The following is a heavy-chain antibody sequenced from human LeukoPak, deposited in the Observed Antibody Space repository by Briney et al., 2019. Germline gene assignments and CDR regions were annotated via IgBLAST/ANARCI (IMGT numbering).Heavy chain of an antibody. V-gene: IGHV1-2*02. CDR3: ARDRGTTGPHAFDI. CDR1: GYTFTGYY. Sequence: ASVKVSCKASGYTFTGYYMHWVRQAPGQGLEWMGWINPNSGGTNYAQKFQGRATMTRDTSISTAYMELSRLRSDDTAVYYCARDRGTTGPHAFDIWGQGTMVTVSS. CDR2: INPNSGGT. D-gene: IGHD1-1*01. J-gene: IGHJ3*02.